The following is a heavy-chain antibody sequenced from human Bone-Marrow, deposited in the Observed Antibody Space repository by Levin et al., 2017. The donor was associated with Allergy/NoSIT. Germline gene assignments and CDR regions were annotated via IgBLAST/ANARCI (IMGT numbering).Heavy chain of an antibody. CDR3: ARDRTYGILRNYGMDV. V-gene: IGHV3-21*01. CDR2: INSGSTDI. CDR1: GFNFSTDN. D-gene: IGHD3-9*01. J-gene: IGHJ6*02. Sequence: GGSLRLSCAASGFNFSTDNMNWVRQAPGKALEWVSSINSGSTDIYYADSLKGRFTISRDNAENSLYLQMNGLRAGDTAVYYCARDRTYGILRNYGMDVWGQGTTVTVSS.